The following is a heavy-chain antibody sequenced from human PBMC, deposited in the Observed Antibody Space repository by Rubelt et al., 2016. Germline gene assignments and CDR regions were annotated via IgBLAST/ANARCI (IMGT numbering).Heavy chain of an antibody. J-gene: IGHJ4*02. D-gene: IGHD5-18*01. CDR3: ARHPTALDIYYFDY. CDR2: IYYSGST. CDR1: GGSISSSSYY. V-gene: IGHV4-39*01. Sequence: QLQLQESGPGLVKPSETLSLTCTVSGGSISSSSYYWGWIRQPPGKGLEWIGSIYYSGSTYYNPSLKSRVTISVYTSKNQFSLKLSSVTAADTAVYYCARHPTALDIYYFDYWGQGTLVTVSS.